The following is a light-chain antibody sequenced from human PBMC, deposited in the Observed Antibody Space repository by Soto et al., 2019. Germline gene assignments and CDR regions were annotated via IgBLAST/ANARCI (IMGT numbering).Light chain of an antibody. CDR2: DTS. Sequence: EIVLTQSPATLSLSPGERATLSCRASQSVSRYLAWYQQKPGQAPRLLIYDTSNRATGIPARFSGSGSGTDFTLTISSLEPEDFAVYYCHQRFDSITFGQGTRLEI. J-gene: IGKJ5*01. CDR1: QSVSRY. V-gene: IGKV3-11*01. CDR3: HQRFDSIT.